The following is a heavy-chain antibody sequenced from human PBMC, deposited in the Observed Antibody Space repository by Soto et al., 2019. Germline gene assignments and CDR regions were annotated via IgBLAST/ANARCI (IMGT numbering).Heavy chain of an antibody. D-gene: IGHD6-19*01. CDR1: GGSITTSGYY. CDR3: ARLTIAVSGRVPDY. J-gene: IGHJ4*02. CDR2: ISYSCNT. V-gene: IGHV4-39*01. Sequence: QLQLQESGPGLVEPSETLSLTCTVSGGSITTSGYYWGWIRQPPGKGLEWIGTISYSCNTYYNPSLKSRVTISVDSSKNQFSLKLNSVTAADTAVYFCARLTIAVSGRVPDYWGQGTLVTVSS.